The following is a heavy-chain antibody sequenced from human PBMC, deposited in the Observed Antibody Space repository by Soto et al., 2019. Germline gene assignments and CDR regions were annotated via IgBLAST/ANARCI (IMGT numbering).Heavy chain of an antibody. D-gene: IGHD1-1*01. CDR3: AKGSGGNDPESRVFDY. J-gene: IGHJ4*02. V-gene: IGHV3-23*01. Sequence: EVQLLESGGGLVQPGGSLRLSCATSGFTFSNYAMTWVRQTPEKGLEWASTLSTTGGIPLYADSVKGRFTVSRDNSKNTLYLQMYSLRVEDTAIYYCAKGSGGNDPESRVFDYWGQGTRVTVSS. CDR1: GFTFSNYA. CDR2: LSTTGGIP.